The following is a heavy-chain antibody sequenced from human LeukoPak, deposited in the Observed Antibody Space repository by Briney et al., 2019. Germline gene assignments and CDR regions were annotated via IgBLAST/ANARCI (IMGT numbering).Heavy chain of an antibody. CDR2: IYSGGGT. J-gene: IGHJ3*02. CDR3: ARMTTEAFDI. CDR1: GFTVSSDY. D-gene: IGHD4-17*01. V-gene: IGHV3-66*01. Sequence: PGGSLRLSCASSGFTVSSDYMTWVRQAPGKGLEWVSVIYSGGGTYYADSVKGRFTISRDNSKNTVYLQMNSLRAEDTAVYYCARMTTEAFDIWGQGTVVTVFS.